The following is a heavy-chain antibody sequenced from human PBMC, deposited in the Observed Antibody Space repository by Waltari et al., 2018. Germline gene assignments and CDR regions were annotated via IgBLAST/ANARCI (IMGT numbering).Heavy chain of an antibody. J-gene: IGHJ6*02. D-gene: IGHD6-13*01. CDR2: IYWDDDK. V-gene: IGHV2-5*02. CDR3: AHRRVGSSWYHYYYGMDV. CDR1: GFSLSTSGVG. Sequence: QITLKESGPTLVKPTQTLTLTCTFSGFSLSTSGVGVGWIRQHPGKALEWLALIYWDDDKRYSPSLKSRLTITKDTSKNQVVLTMTNMDPVDTATYYCAHRRVGSSWYHYYYGMDVWGQGTTVTVSS.